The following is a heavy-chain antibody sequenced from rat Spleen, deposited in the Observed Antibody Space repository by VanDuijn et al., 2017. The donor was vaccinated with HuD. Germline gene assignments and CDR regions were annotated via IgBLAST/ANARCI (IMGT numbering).Heavy chain of an antibody. CDR2: ISSAGST. V-gene: IGHV3-3*01. Sequence: EVQLQESGPGLVKPSQSLSLTCSVTGYSITSTYRWNWIRKFPGNKLEWMGYISSAGSTNYNPSLRGRISITRDTSKNQFFLQVNSITTEDTATYYCARTNSPYYYVMDAWGQGASVTVSS. CDR3: ARTNSPYYYVMDA. J-gene: IGHJ4*01. CDR1: GYSITSTYR.